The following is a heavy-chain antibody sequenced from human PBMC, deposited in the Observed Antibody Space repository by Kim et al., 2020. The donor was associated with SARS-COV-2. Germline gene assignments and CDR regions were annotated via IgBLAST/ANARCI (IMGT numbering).Heavy chain of an antibody. J-gene: IGHJ4*02. CDR3: ARPSGSYPRARGY. V-gene: IGHV4-39*01. Sequence: NPSLNRRVTVSVDTSKNHFSLKLSSVTAADTAVYYCARPSGSYPRARGYWGQGTLVTASS. D-gene: IGHD1-26*01.